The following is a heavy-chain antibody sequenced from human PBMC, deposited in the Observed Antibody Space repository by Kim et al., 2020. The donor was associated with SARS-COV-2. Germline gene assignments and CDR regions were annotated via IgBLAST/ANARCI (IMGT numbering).Heavy chain of an antibody. D-gene: IGHD1-26*01. Sequence: GGSLRLSCAASGFTFSTYAMNWVRQAPGQGLEWVSIISGSGSSAYYADSVKGRFTISRDNSKNTLYLQMNSLRVEDTAVYYCAKELVVGGTTPDYYDYWG. CDR3: AKELVVGGTTPDYYDY. V-gene: IGHV3-23*01. J-gene: IGHJ4*01. CDR1: GFTFSTYA. CDR2: ISGSGSSA.